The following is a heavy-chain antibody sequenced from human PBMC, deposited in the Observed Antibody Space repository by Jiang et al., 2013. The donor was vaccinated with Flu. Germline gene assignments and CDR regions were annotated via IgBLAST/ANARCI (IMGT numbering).Heavy chain of an antibody. D-gene: IGHD6-13*01. CDR3: ARVAAAGYNWFDP. V-gene: IGHV4-59*01. CDR1: GGSISSYY. CDR2: IYYSGST. J-gene: IGHJ5*02. Sequence: GSGLVKPSETLSLTCTVSGGSISSYYWSWIRQPPGKGLEWIGYIYYSGSTNYNPSLKSRVTISVDTSKNQFSLKLSSVTAADTAVYYCARVAAAGYNWFDPWGQGTLVTVSS.